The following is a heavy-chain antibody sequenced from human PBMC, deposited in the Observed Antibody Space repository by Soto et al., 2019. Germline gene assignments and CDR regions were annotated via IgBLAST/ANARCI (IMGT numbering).Heavy chain of an antibody. J-gene: IGHJ6*02. CDR1: GGSFNGYY. CDR3: ARAVVVVPAATYYYYGMDV. D-gene: IGHD2-2*01. Sequence: SETLSLTCAVYGGSFNGYYWSWIRQPPGKGLEWIGEINHSGSTNYNPSLKSRVTISVDTSKNQFSLKLSSVTAADTAVYYCARAVVVVPAATYYYYGMDVWGQGTTVTVSS. V-gene: IGHV4-34*01. CDR2: INHSGST.